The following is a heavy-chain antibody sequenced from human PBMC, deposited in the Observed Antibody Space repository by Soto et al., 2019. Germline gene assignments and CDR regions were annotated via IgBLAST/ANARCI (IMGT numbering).Heavy chain of an antibody. D-gene: IGHD5-18*01. CDR1: GFNVGNNY. CDR3: ARSGNTYGSPFDF. J-gene: IGHJ4*02. Sequence: EVHLVESGGGLVQPGGSLRLSCAASGFNVGNNYMSWVRQAPGKGLEWVSIIHRVGSTYYADSGKGRFTISRASSKNTLYLQINGLTAEDTAVYYCARSGNTYGSPFDFWGQGTPVTVSS. V-gene: IGHV3-66*01. CDR2: IHRVGST.